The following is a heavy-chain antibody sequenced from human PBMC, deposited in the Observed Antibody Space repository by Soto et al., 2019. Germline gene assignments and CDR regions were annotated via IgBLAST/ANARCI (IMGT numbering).Heavy chain of an antibody. D-gene: IGHD2-2*01. V-gene: IGHV1-46*03. CDR1: GYTFTDYY. CDR3: ARDGGYQRFDL. CDR2: INPSTGDI. J-gene: IGHJ4*02. Sequence: QVQLAQSGAEVKKPAASVKVSCKASGYTFTDYYIHWVRQAPGQGLEWMGIINPSTGDITYAQKLQGRVTMTRDTSTSIVYMELSSLRSEDTAVYYCARDGGYQRFDLWGPGALVTVSS.